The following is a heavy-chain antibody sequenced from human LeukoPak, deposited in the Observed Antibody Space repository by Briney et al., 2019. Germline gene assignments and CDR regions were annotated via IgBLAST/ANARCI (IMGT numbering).Heavy chain of an antibody. CDR1: GYTFTSYG. D-gene: IGHD3-22*01. CDR3: ARTPLYYYDSRGTGELDY. J-gene: IGHJ4*02. V-gene: IGHV1-18*01. CDR2: ISAYNGNT. Sequence: ASVKVSCKASGYTFTSYGISWVRQAPGQGLEWMGWISAYNGNTNYAQKLQGRVTMTTDTSTSTAYMELRSLRSDDTAVYYCARTPLYYYDSRGTGELDYWGQGTLVTVSS.